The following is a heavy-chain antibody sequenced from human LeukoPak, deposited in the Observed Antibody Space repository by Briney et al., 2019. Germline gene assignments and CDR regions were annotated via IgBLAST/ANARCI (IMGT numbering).Heavy chain of an antibody. D-gene: IGHD3-3*01. V-gene: IGHV3-7*03. Sequence: GGSLRLSCAASGFTFSSYWMSWVRQAPGKGLEWVANIKQDGSEKYYVDSVKGRFTISRDNAKNSLYLQMNSLRAEDTAVYYCARKVHDFWSGYKDYWGQGTLVTVSS. CDR1: GFTFSSYW. CDR2: IKQDGSEK. J-gene: IGHJ4*02. CDR3: ARKVHDFWSGYKDY.